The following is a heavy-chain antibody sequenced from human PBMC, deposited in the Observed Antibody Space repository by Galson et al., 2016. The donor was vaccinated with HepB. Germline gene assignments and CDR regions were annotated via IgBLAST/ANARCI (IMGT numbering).Heavy chain of an antibody. Sequence: SETLSLTCSVSGASVSSSSWWTWIRQPPGKGLEWIGEVSHSGNTQYNPPLTSRVTMSVDKSKNQFLLKLTSVTAADTAMYYCARELSGSGLIDYWGQGTLVTVSS. V-gene: IGHV4-4*02. D-gene: IGHD3-10*01. J-gene: IGHJ4*02. CDR3: ARELSGSGLIDY. CDR1: GASVSSSSW. CDR2: VSHSGNT.